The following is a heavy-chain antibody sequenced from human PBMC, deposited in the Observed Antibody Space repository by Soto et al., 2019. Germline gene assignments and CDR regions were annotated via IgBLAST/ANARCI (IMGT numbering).Heavy chain of an antibody. Sequence: QVQLQESGPGLVKPSETLSLTCTVSGDSISSYNLAWIRQPPGKGLEWIGYCRSGGGTSYNPTLKGRVAIAADTSMKQFSLSLSSVTAADTAVYYCVRQGIGVLHGLVDVWGQGTTVTVSS. CDR1: GDSISSYN. D-gene: IGHD3-10*01. CDR2: CRSGGGT. V-gene: IGHV4-59*08. J-gene: IGHJ6*02. CDR3: VRQGIGVLHGLVDV.